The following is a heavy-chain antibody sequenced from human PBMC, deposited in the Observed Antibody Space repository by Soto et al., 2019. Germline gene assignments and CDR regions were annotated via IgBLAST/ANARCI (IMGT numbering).Heavy chain of an antibody. Sequence: SETLSLTCAVSGGSISSYYWSWIRQPPGKGLEWIGYVSYSGSTIYNPSLKSRVSISLDTSKNQFSLKLSSVTAADTAVYYCARVNGGIAGPTYGLDVWGQGTTVTVSS. CDR3: ARVNGGIAGPTYGLDV. V-gene: IGHV4-59*01. CDR2: VSYSGST. J-gene: IGHJ6*02. CDR1: GGSISSYY. D-gene: IGHD6-13*01.